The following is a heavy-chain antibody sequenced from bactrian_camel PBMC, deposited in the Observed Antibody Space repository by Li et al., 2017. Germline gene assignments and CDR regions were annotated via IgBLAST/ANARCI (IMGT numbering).Heavy chain of an antibody. D-gene: IGHD6*01. Sequence: DVQLVESGGGSVQAGGSLRLSCQASGFPFRIYDMSWVRQAPGKALEWVSSVPRFGGTSYADSVKGRFTASRDNAREMLYLQMNDLKSEDTARYNCARGGSSSWKDINFRGQGTQVTVS. CDR3: ARGGSSSWKDINF. CDR1: GFPFRIYD. CDR2: VPRFGGT. J-gene: IGHJ4*01. V-gene: IGHV3S42*01.